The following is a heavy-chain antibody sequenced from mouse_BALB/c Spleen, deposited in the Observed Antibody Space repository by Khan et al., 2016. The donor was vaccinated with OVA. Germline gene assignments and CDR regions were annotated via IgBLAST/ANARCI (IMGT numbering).Heavy chain of an antibody. CDR1: GFSLTSYG. CDR2: IWAGGST. V-gene: IGHV2-9*02. J-gene: IGHJ3*01. CDR3: ARDTKATAY. D-gene: IGHD1-2*01. Sequence: QVRLQQSGPGLVAPSQSLSITCTVSGFSLTSYGVHWVRQPPGKGLEWLGIIWAGGSTNYYSALLSRLSIINDNSKNQVFLKMNSLQTDDTAMYYCARDTKATAYWGQGTLVTVSA.